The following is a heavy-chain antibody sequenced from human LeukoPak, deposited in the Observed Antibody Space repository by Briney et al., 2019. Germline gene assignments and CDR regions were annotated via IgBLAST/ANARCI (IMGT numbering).Heavy chain of an antibody. Sequence: GSLKLSCAASGFTFSASTMHWVRQASGKGLEWVGRIRSKAKSYATAYAASVMGRFTISRDDSKNTAYLQMNSLKTEDTAVYYCTRMVYGINEGRDYWGQGILVTVSS. CDR1: GFTFSAST. CDR3: TRMVYGINEGRDY. J-gene: IGHJ4*02. CDR2: IRSKAKSYAT. V-gene: IGHV3-73*01. D-gene: IGHD4-17*01.